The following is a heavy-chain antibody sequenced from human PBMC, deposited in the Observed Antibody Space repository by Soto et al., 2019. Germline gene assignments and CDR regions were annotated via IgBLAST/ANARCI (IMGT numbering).Heavy chain of an antibody. J-gene: IGHJ6*02. Sequence: GGSLRLSCAAAGFTFSSNDMNWVRQAPGKGLEWVANIKQDGSEKYYVDSVKGRFTISRDNAKNSLYLQMNSLRAEDTAVYYCARANSYYDFWSGYKFYGMDVWGQGTTVTVSS. CDR2: IKQDGSEK. D-gene: IGHD3-3*01. CDR1: GFTFSSND. V-gene: IGHV3-7*01. CDR3: ARANSYYDFWSGYKFYGMDV.